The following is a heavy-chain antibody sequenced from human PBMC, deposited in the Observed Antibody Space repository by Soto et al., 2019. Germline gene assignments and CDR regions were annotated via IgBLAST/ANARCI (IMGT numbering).Heavy chain of an antibody. CDR2: IRSKGNTYAT. CDR3: ASKSFSLLIDN. CDR1: GFTFSATA. J-gene: IGHJ4*02. Sequence: EVQLVESGGGLVHPGESLRLSCATSGFTFSATAIHWVRQASGKGLEWVGRIRSKGNTYATAYAASVQGRFTISRDDSTNTAYLQMNSLKTEDTAVYYCASKSFSLLIDNWGQGTLVTVSS. V-gene: IGHV3-73*01.